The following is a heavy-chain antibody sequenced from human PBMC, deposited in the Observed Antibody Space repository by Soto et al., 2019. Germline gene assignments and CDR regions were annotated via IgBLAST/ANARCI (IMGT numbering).Heavy chain of an antibody. CDR3: ARDSVDYSNVPTWAYYYYGMDV. J-gene: IGHJ6*02. CDR1: GFTFSSYW. CDR2: IKQDGSEK. D-gene: IGHD4-4*01. Sequence: GGSLRLSCAASGFTFSSYWMSWVRQAPGKGLEWVANIKQDGSEKYYVDSVKGRFTISRDNAKNSLYLQMNSLRAEDTAVYYCARDSVDYSNVPTWAYYYYGMDVWGQGTTVTVSS. V-gene: IGHV3-7*05.